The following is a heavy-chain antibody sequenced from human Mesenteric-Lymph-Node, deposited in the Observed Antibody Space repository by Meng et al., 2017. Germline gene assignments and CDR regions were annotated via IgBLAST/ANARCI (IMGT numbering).Heavy chain of an antibody. CDR1: GFTFSSYE. J-gene: IGHJ6*02. V-gene: IGHV3-48*03. CDR3: ARRLPFYGMDV. CDR2: ISSSGSTT. Sequence: GGSLRLSCAASGFTFSSYEMNWVRQAPGKGLEWVSYISSSGSTTHYLDSVTGRFTTSRDDAKNSLYLQMDSLRVEDTAVYYCARRLPFYGMDVWGQGTTVTVSS.